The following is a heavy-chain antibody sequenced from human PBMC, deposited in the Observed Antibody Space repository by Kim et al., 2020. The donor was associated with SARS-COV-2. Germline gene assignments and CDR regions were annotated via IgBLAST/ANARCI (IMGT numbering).Heavy chain of an antibody. V-gene: IGHV5-51*01. J-gene: IGHJ2*01. D-gene: IGHD6-13*01. CDR1: GYTFTHYW. Sequence: GESLKISCEGSGYTFTHYWIAWVRQIPGKGLEWMGIVYPGDSETRYSPSFQGRVAISADKSFNTAYLQWSSLNASDTAIYYCARRDSSSPRYWHFDLWGRGTLVTVSS. CDR3: ARRDSSSPRYWHFDL. CDR2: VYPGDSET.